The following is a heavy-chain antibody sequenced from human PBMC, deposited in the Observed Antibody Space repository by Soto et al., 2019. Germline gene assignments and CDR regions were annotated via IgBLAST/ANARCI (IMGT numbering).Heavy chain of an antibody. J-gene: IGHJ4*02. D-gene: IGHD3-3*01. V-gene: IGHV3-23*01. Sequence: EVQLLESGGGLVQPGGSLRLSCAASGFTFSSYAMSWVRQAPGKGLEWVSAISGSGGSTYYADSVKGRFTISRDNSKNTLYLQMNSLRAADTAVYYCAKSETYDFWSGYTAPAFDYWGQGTLVTVSS. CDR2: ISGSGGST. CDR1: GFTFSSYA. CDR3: AKSETYDFWSGYTAPAFDY.